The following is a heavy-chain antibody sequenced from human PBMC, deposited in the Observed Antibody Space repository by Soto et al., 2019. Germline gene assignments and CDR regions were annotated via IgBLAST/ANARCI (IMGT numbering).Heavy chain of an antibody. CDR3: AREPLKWYGMDV. Sequence: QVQLQELGPGLVKPSQTLSLTCTVSGGSISSGDYYWSWIRQSPGTGLEWIGYIFYTGSTYYNPSLRSRLAISVDTSKNQFSLKLSSETAADAAVYYCAREPLKWYGMDVWGQGTTVTVSS. D-gene: IGHD1-26*01. V-gene: IGHV4-30-4*01. CDR2: IFYTGST. J-gene: IGHJ6*02. CDR1: GGSISSGDYY.